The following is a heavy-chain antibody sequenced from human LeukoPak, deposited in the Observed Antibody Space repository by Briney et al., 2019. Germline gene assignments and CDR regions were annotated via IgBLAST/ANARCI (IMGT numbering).Heavy chain of an antibody. CDR1: GGTFISYA. CDR2: IIPILGTA. CDR3: AGYPEGPVVPAAMGSDYYYYMDV. Sequence: SVKVSCKASGGTFISYAISWVRQAPGQGLEWMGGIIPILGTANYAQKFQGRVTITADESTSTAYMELSSLRSEDTAVYYCAGYPEGPVVPAAMGSDYYYYMDVWGKGTTVTVSS. D-gene: IGHD2-2*01. J-gene: IGHJ6*03. V-gene: IGHV1-69*13.